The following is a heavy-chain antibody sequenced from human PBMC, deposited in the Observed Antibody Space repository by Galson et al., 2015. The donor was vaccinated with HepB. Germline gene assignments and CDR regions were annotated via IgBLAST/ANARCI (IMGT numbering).Heavy chain of an antibody. V-gene: IGHV3-48*02. CDR2: IRSSGTTM. CDR3: ARVNLGWGNSSAYWYFDL. CDR1: GFTFSSYT. Sequence: SLRLSCAASGFTFSSYTMNWVRQAPGKGLESVSYIRSSGTTMYYADSAKGRFTISRDNAQNTLYLQMNSLRDEDTAVYCCARVNLGWGNSSAYWYFDLWGRGTLVTVSS. D-gene: IGHD3-10*01. J-gene: IGHJ2*01.